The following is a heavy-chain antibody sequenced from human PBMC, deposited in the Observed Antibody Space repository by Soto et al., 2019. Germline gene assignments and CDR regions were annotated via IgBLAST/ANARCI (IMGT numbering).Heavy chain of an antibody. CDR3: ARDPFQTSPADFDL. CDR1: GASISSGAYY. Sequence: QVQLQESGPGLVKPSQTLSLTCTFSGASISSGAYYWSWIRQHPGKGLEWIGYIYYSGSTYYNPSLESRVTRSVDTSKNQFSQKLSSVTAADTAVYYCARDPFQTSPADFDLWGRGTLVTVSS. D-gene: IGHD1-7*01. CDR2: IYYSGST. V-gene: IGHV4-31*03. J-gene: IGHJ2*01.